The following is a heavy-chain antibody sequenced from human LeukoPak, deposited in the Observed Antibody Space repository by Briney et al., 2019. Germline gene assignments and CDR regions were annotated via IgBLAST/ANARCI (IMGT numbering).Heavy chain of an antibody. V-gene: IGHV4-31*01. J-gene: IGHJ4*02. D-gene: IGHD6-19*01. CDR1: GGSISSGGYY. CDR3: ARVLAVAGNDY. Sequence: SETLSLTCTVSGGSISSGGYYWSWIRQHPGKGLEWIGYIYYSGSTYYNPSLKSQVTISVDTSKNQFSLKLSSVTAAVTAVYYCARVLAVAGNDYWGQGTLVTVSS. CDR2: IYYSGST.